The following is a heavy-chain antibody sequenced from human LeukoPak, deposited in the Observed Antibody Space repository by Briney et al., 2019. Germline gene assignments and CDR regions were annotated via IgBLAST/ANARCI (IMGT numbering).Heavy chain of an antibody. Sequence: SETLSLTCTVSGGSISSSYWSWIRQPAGKGLEWIGVIYTTGTSNYNPSLKSRATMSVDASKNQFSPKLRSVTAADTAVYYCARTLWQYYFDYWGQGTLVTVSS. CDR3: ARTLWQYYFDY. V-gene: IGHV4-4*07. CDR1: GGSISSSY. J-gene: IGHJ4*02. CDR2: IYTTGTS.